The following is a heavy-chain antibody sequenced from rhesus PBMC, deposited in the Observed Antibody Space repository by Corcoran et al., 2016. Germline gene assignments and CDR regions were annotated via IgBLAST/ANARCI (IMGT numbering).Heavy chain of an antibody. CDR2: IFGSIGRT. D-gene: IGHD6-25*01. V-gene: IGHV4S7*01. CDR3: ARQRTAAAGHDY. CDR1: GGSISGGYG. Sequence: VQLQESGPGLVKPSETLSLTCAVSGGSISGGYGWSWIRQPPGKGLEWIGHIFGSIGRTYYNPSLKSRVTISIDTSKNQFSLRLSSVTAADTAVYYCARQRTAAAGHDYWGQGVLVTVSS. J-gene: IGHJ4*01.